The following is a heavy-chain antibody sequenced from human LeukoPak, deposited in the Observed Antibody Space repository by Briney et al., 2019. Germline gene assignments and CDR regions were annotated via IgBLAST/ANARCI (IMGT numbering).Heavy chain of an antibody. CDR1: ELTLSDNY. CDR2: IYSGGST. V-gene: IGHV3-53*01. CDR3: ARRAGSYSHSYDY. D-gene: IGHD2-15*01. J-gene: IGHJ4*02. Sequence: GGSLRLSCAASELTLSDNYMSWIRQAPGRGLEWVSFIYSGGSTYHADSVRGRFIISRDTSKNTLYLQMNSLRAEDTAIYYCARRAGSYSHSYDYWGQGTLVTVSS.